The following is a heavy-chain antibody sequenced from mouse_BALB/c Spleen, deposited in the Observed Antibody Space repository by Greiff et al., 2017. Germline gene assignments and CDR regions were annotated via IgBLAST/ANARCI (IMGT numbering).Heavy chain of an antibody. Sequence: EVKLMESGGGLVQPGGSLRLSCATSGFTFTDYYMSWVRQPPGKALEWLGFIRNKANGYTTEYSASVKGRFTISRDNSQSILYLQMNTLRAEDSATYYCARAGRNAMDYWGQGTSGTVSS. CDR2: IRNKANGYTT. CDR3: ARAGRNAMDY. CDR1: GFTFTDYY. J-gene: IGHJ4*01. V-gene: IGHV7-3*02. D-gene: IGHD1-1*01.